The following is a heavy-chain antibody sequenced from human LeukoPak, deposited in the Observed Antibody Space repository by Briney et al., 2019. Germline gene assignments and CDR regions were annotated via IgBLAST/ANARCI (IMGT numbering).Heavy chain of an antibody. V-gene: IGHV3-53*01. CDR3: AKEVIVGVSFDY. CDR2: IYSGGST. D-gene: IGHD1-26*01. CDR1: GFTVSSNY. Sequence: PGGSLRLSCAASGFTVSSNYMSWVRQAPGKGLEWVSVIYSGGSTYYADSVKGQFTISRDNSKNTLYLQMNSLRAEDTAVYYCAKEVIVGVSFDYWGQGTLVTVSS. J-gene: IGHJ4*02.